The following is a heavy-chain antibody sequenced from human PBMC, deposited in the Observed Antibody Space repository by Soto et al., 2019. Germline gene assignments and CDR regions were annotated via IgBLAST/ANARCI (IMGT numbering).Heavy chain of an antibody. D-gene: IGHD6-13*01. CDR3: ARGGDSSSWYFVS. V-gene: IGHV1-18*01. Sequence: GASVKVSCKASDYTFTNYGISWVRQAPGQGLEWMGWISAYNGSPNYAQKFQGRVTMTTDTSTSTAYMELRSLRSDDTAVYYCARGGDSSSWYFVSWGQGTLVTVSS. CDR2: ISAYNGSP. J-gene: IGHJ4*02. CDR1: DYTFTNYG.